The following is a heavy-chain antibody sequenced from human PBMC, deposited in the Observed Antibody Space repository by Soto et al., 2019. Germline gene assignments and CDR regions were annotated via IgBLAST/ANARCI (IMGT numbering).Heavy chain of an antibody. J-gene: IGHJ5*02. D-gene: IGHD3-22*01. CDR1: GGTFSSYA. Sequence: SVKVSCKASGGTFSSYAISWVRQAPGQGLEWMGGIIPIFGTANYAQKFQGRVTITADESTSTAYMELSSLRSEDTAVYYCARDLGSDSSGYYYPHNWFDPWGQGTLVTVSS. CDR3: ARDLGSDSSGYYYPHNWFDP. CDR2: IIPIFGTA. V-gene: IGHV1-69*13.